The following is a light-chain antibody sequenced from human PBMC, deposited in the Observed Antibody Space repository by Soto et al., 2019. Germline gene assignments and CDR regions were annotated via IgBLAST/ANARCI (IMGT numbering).Light chain of an antibody. V-gene: IGKV3-11*01. Sequence: EIVLTQSPATLSLSPGERATLSCRASQSVSSYLAWYQQTPGQAPRLLIYDASNRATGIPAGFSGSWSGTDFTLTISSLEPEDFAVYYCQQRSNWPTYTFGQGTKLQI. CDR1: QSVSSY. CDR3: QQRSNWPTYT. CDR2: DAS. J-gene: IGKJ2*01.